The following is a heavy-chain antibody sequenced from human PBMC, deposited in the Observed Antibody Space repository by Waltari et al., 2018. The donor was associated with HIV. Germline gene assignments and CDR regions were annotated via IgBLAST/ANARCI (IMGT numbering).Heavy chain of an antibody. Sequence: QVQLVQSGDEETKPGAPVKVSCKASGYTFTAHYMHWVRPAPGQGLEWMGRINPNSGGTNYAQKFQGRVTMTRDTSISTAYMELSRLRSDDTAVYYCARESSGVPYFDYWGQGTLVTVSS. CDR1: GYTFTAHY. CDR2: INPNSGGT. V-gene: IGHV1-2*06. J-gene: IGHJ4*02. D-gene: IGHD1-1*01. CDR3: ARESSGVPYFDY.